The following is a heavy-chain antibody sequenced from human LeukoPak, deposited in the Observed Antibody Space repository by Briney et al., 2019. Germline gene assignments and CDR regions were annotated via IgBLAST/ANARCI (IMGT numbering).Heavy chain of an antibody. Sequence: SQTLSHTCAVSGGSISSGSYSWSWIRHPPGKGLEWIGYIYHSGTTYYNPSLKSRVTISVDRSKNQFSLKLSSVTAADTAVYYCARDLPWGLGAFDYWGQGTLVTVSS. D-gene: IGHD3-16*01. CDR2: IYHSGTT. CDR1: GGSISSGSYS. V-gene: IGHV4-30-2*01. CDR3: ARDLPWGLGAFDY. J-gene: IGHJ4*02.